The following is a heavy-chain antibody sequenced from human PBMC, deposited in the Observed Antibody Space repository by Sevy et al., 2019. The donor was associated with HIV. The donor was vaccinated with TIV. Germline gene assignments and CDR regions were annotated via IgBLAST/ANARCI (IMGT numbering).Heavy chain of an antibody. CDR3: AREGCTKPHDY. Sequence: GGSLRLSCAASGFTFSKYSMCWVRQPPGKGLEWVSTLSFGCGEINYANSVKGRFTISRDNSKSSVYLQMNNLRPEDTAVLYCAREGCTKPHDYWGQRTLVTVSS. J-gene: IGHJ4*02. CDR2: LSFGCGEI. V-gene: IGHV3-23*01. CDR1: GFTFSKYS. D-gene: IGHD2-8*01.